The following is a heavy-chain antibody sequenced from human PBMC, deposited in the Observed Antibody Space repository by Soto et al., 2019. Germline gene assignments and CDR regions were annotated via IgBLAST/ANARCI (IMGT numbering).Heavy chain of an antibody. J-gene: IGHJ3*02. CDR3: ASGPVLSVWAVWVGSGSTPVAFDI. D-gene: IGHD6-19*01. CDR2: IYYSGRT. CDR1: GGSISSSSYY. Sequence: QLQLQESGPGLVKPSETLSLTCTVSGGSISSSSYYWGWIRQPPGKGLEWIGSIYYSGRTYYNPSLKSRVTISVDTSKNQFSLKLSSVTAADTAVYYCASGPVLSVWAVWVGSGSTPVAFDIWGQGTMVTVSS. V-gene: IGHV4-39*01.